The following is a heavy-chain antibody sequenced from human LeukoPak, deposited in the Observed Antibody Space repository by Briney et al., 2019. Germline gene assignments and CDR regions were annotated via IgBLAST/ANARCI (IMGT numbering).Heavy chain of an antibody. J-gene: IGHJ6*02. CDR2: ISWNSGSI. CDR3: AKDFSRGEGMGV. CDR1: GFTFDDYA. Sequence: GGSLRLSCAAPGFTFDDYAMHWVRQAPGKGLEWVSGISWNSGSIGYADSVKGRFTISRDSAKNSLYLQMNSLRAEDTALYYCAKDFSRGEGMGVRGQGTTVTVSS. V-gene: IGHV3-9*01. D-gene: IGHD4-17*01.